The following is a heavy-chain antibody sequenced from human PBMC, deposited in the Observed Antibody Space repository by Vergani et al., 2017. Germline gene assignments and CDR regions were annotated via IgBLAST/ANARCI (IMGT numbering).Heavy chain of an antibody. J-gene: IGHJ6*02. V-gene: IGHV3-11*05. CDR3: AIGPGFPDQNYYYYYGMDV. CDR1: GFPFSDYY. CDR2: ISSGSSYT. Sequence: QVQLVESGGGLVKPGGSLRLSCAASGFPFSDYYMSWICQAPGKGLEWVSYISSGSSYTNYADSVKGRFTISRDNAKNSLYLQMNSLRAEDTAVYYCAIGPGFPDQNYYYYYGMDVWGQGTTVTVSS.